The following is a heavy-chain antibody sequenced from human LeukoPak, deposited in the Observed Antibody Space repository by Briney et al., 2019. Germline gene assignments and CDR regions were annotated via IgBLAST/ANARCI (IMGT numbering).Heavy chain of an antibody. CDR2: ISFDGSYK. J-gene: IGHJ5*02. CDR1: GFTFSSYA. Sequence: GGSLRLSCAASGFTFSSYAMHWVCQAPGKGLEWVAVISFDGSYKYYADSVKGRFTISRDNSKNTLYLQMNSLRAEDTAVYYCARESSSWSDWFDPWGQGTLVTVSS. CDR3: ARESSSWSDWFDP. V-gene: IGHV3-30*04. D-gene: IGHD6-13*01.